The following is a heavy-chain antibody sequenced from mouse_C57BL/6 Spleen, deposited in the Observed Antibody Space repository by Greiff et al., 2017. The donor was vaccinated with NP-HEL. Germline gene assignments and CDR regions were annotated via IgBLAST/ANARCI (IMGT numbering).Heavy chain of an antibody. V-gene: IGHV1-82*01. Sequence: QVQLKQSGPELVKPGASVKISCKASGYAFSSSWMNWVKQRPGKGLEWIGRIYPGDGDTNYNGKFKGKATLTADKSSSTAYMQLSSLTSEDSAVYFCAGDYGSSFAMDYWGQGTSVTVSS. J-gene: IGHJ4*01. D-gene: IGHD1-1*01. CDR2: IYPGDGDT. CDR1: GYAFSSSW. CDR3: AGDYGSSFAMDY.